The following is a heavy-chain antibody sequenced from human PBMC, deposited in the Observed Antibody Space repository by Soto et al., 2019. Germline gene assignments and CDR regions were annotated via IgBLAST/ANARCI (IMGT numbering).Heavy chain of an antibody. J-gene: IGHJ4*02. CDR2: IYYSGST. V-gene: IGHV4-59*08. Sequence: LPETLSLTCTVSGGSISGNYWSWIRQSPGKGLEWIGYIYYSGSTNYNPSFKSRVTISVDTSTNQFSLTLNSVTAADTAVYYCARYIGDYDILTGYYIHYFDYWGQGMLVTVSS. CDR3: ARYIGDYDILTGYYIHYFDY. D-gene: IGHD3-9*01. CDR1: GGSISGNY.